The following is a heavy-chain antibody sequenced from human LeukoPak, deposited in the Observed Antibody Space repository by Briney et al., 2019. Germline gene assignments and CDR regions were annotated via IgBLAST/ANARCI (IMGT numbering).Heavy chain of an antibody. D-gene: IGHD2-21*02. J-gene: IGHJ4*02. CDR2: IYTSGST. V-gene: IGHV4-61*02. CDR3: AREPVVTAIFDY. CDR1: GGSISSGSYY. Sequence: SETLSLTCTVSGGSISSGSYYWSWIRQPAGKGLEWIGRIYTSGSTNYNPSLKSRVTISVDTSKNQFSLKLNSVTAADTAVYYCAREPVVTAIFDYWGQGTLVTVSS.